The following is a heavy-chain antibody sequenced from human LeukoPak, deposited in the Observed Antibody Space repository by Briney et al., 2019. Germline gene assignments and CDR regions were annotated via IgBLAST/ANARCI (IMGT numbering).Heavy chain of an antibody. CDR2: MNPNSGNT. CDR3: ARSYCNSTSCSYNFDF. Sequence: ASVKVSCKASGYTFTSYDINWVRQATGQGLEWMGWMNPNSGNTGYAQKFQGRVTMTRDMSTSTVDMELSSLRSEDTAVYDCARSYCNSTSCSYNFDFWGPGTLVIVSS. CDR1: GYTFTSYD. J-gene: IGHJ4*02. V-gene: IGHV1-8*01. D-gene: IGHD2-2*01.